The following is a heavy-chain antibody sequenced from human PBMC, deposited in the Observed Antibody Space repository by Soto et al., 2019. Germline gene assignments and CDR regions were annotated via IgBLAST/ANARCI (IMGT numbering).Heavy chain of an antibody. Sequence: PSETLSLTCTVSGGSISSGDYYWSWIRQPPGKGLEWIGYIYYSGSTYYNPSLKSRVTISVDTSKNQFSLNLSSVTAADTAVYYCVRETLTGRSGWYNWFDPWGQGTLVTVPQ. CDR3: VRETLTGRSGWYNWFDP. D-gene: IGHD6-19*01. J-gene: IGHJ5*02. CDR1: GGSISSGDYY. CDR2: IYYSGST. V-gene: IGHV4-30-4*01.